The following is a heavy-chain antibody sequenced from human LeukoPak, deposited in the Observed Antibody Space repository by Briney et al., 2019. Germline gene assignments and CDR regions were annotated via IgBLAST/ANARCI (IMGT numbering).Heavy chain of an antibody. CDR3: ARGHTAFFDY. CDR1: GFTFSSYS. V-gene: IGHV3-21*01. J-gene: IGHJ4*02. CDR2: ISSSSSYI. Sequence: PGGSLRLSCAASGFTFSSYSMNWVRQAPGKGLEWVSSISSSSSYIYYADSVKGGFTISRDNAKNSLYLQMNSLRAEDTAVYYCARGHTAFFDYWGQGTLVTVSS. D-gene: IGHD5-18*01.